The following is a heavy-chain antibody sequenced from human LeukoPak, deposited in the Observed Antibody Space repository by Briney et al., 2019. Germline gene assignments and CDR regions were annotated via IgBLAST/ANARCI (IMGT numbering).Heavy chain of an antibody. CDR1: GYTFTSYY. J-gene: IGHJ6*03. Sequence: ASVKVSCKASGYTFTSYYMHWVRQAPGQGLEWMGIINPSGGSTSYAQKFQGGVTMTRDMSTSTVYMELSSLRSEDTAVYYCAGTNNVYDSSSAFSRDYYYYYYMDVWGKGTTVTVSS. D-gene: IGHD3-22*01. CDR2: INPSGGST. CDR3: AGTNNVYDSSSAFSRDYYYYYYMDV. V-gene: IGHV1-46*01.